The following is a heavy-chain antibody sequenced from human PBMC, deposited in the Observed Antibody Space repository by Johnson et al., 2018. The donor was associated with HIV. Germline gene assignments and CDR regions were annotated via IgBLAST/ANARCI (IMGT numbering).Heavy chain of an antibody. CDR3: ARDGQDRDDAFDI. CDR1: GFTVSSNY. Sequence: EVQLVESGGGLIQPGGSLRLSCAASGFTVSSNYMSWVRQAPGKGLEWVSAISGSGGSTYYADSVKGRFTISRDNSKNTLYLQMNSLRAEDTAVYYCARDGQDRDDAFDIWGQGTMVTVSS. CDR2: SGSGGST. J-gene: IGHJ3*02. D-gene: IGHD3-22*01. V-gene: IGHV3-53*01.